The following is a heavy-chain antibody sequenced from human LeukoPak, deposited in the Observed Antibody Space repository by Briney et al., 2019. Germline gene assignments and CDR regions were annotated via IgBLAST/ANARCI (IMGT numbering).Heavy chain of an antibody. V-gene: IGHV1-18*01. CDR2: ISAYNGHT. CDR1: GYTFNNYG. J-gene: IGHJ6*03. D-gene: IGHD3-10*01. CDR3: ARDNSYGSGSTFYYYYYYMDV. Sequence: GASVKVSCKASGYTFNNYGISWVRQAPGQGLEWMGWISAYNGHTNYAQKLQGRVTMTTDTSTSTAYMELRSLRSDDTAVYYCARDNSYGSGSTFYYYYYYMDVWGKGTTVTVSS.